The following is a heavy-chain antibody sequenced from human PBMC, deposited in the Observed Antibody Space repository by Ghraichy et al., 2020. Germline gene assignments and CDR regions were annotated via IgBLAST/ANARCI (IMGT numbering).Heavy chain of an antibody. CDR3: ARTPSNRITMIN. V-gene: IGHV4-4*02. CDR1: GGSISSSYW. Sequence: SETLSLTCAVSGGSISSSYWWTWVRQPPGKGLEWIGEIYHSGSTNYKPSLKSRVTISVDKSKNRFSLKLSSVTAADTAVYYCARTPSNRITMINWGQGTLVTVSS. J-gene: IGHJ4*02. D-gene: IGHD3-22*01. CDR2: IYHSGST.